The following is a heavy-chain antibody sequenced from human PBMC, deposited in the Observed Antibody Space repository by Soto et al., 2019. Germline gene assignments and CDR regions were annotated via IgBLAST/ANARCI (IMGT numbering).Heavy chain of an antibody. D-gene: IGHD6-6*01. CDR1: GFTFSSYA. CDR3: AKDCIAARRGYYYYGMDL. J-gene: IGHJ6*02. CDR2: ISGSGGST. Sequence: EVQLLESGGGLVQPGGSLRLSCAASGFTFSSYAMSWVRQAPGKGLEWVSAISGSGGSTYYADSVKGRFTISRDNSKNTLYLQMNSLRAEVTAVYYCAKDCIAARRGYYYYGMDLWGQGTTVTVSS. V-gene: IGHV3-23*01.